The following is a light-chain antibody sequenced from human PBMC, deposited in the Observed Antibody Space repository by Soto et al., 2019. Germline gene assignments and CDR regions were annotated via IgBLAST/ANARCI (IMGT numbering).Light chain of an antibody. CDR3: SSYTSSSTRV. Sequence: QSALTQPASVSGSPGLSITISCTGTSSDVGGYNYVSWYQQHPGKAPKLMIYDVSNRPSGVSNRFAGSKSGNTASLTISGLQAEDEADYYFSSYTSSSTRVLGGGTKLTVL. CDR1: SSDVGGYNY. V-gene: IGLV2-14*01. CDR2: DVS. J-gene: IGLJ2*01.